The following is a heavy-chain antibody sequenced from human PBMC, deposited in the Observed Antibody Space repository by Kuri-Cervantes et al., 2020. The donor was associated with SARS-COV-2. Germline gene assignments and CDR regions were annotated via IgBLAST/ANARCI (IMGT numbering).Heavy chain of an antibody. CDR3: AREGELRAFDI. D-gene: IGHD1-26*01. V-gene: IGHV3-21*01. J-gene: IGHJ3*02. CDR1: GFTYSSYS. CDR2: ISSSSSYI. Sequence: GGSLRLSCAASGFTYSSYSMNWVRQAPGKGLEWVSSISSSSSYIYYADSVKGRFTISRDNAKNSLYLQMNSLRAEDKAVYYCAREGELRAFDIWGQGTMVTVSS.